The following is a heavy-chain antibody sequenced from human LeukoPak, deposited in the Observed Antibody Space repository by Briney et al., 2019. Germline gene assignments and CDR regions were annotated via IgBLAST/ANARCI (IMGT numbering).Heavy chain of an antibody. CDR1: GGSISSRSYY. J-gene: IGHJ4*02. V-gene: IGHV4-39*01. CDR3: ARHKPDSGSHFFDY. Sequence: TASETLSLTCTVSGGSISSRSYYWGWIRQPPGKGLEWIGSIYYSGSTYYNPSLKSRVTISVDTSKNEFSLKLSSVTAADTAVYYCARHKPDSGSHFFDYWGQGTLVTVSS. CDR2: IYYSGST. D-gene: IGHD1-26*01.